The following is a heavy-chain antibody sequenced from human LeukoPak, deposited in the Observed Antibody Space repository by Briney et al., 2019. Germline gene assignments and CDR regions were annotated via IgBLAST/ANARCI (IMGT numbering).Heavy chain of an antibody. CDR1: GGSISSSNW. D-gene: IGHD3-10*01. V-gene: IGHV4-39*01. CDR2: IYDSGST. Sequence: PSETLSLTCAVSGGSISSSNWWSWVRQPPGKGLEWIGSIYDSGSTYYNPSLKSRVTISVDTSKNQFSLKLNSVTAADTAVYYCARHYGPWGQGTLVTVSS. CDR3: ARHYGP. J-gene: IGHJ5*02.